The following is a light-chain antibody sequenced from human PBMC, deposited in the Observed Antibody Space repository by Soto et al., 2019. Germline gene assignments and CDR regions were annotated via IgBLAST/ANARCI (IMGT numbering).Light chain of an antibody. V-gene: IGKV1-33*01. CDR1: QDISNY. J-gene: IGKJ4*01. CDR3: QQYDNLPSST. CDR2: DAS. Sequence: DIQMTQSPSSLSASVGDRVTITCQASQDISNYLNRYQQKPGKAPKLLIYDASNMETGVPSRFSGSVSGTDFTFTISSLQPEDIATYYCQQYDNLPSSTFGGGTKVEIK.